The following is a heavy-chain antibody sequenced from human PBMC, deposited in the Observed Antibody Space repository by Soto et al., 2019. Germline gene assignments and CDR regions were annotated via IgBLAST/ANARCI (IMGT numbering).Heavy chain of an antibody. J-gene: IGHJ4*02. V-gene: IGHV4-39*01. Sequence: QLQLQESGPGLVKPSETLSLTCTVSGGSISSSSYYWGWIRQPPGKGLEWIGSIYYSGSTYYNPSLKSRVTISVDTSKNQFSLKLSSVTAAETAVYYCARGIVVVPAAMPDYWGQGTLVTVSS. CDR1: GGSISSSSYY. D-gene: IGHD2-2*01. CDR2: IYYSGST. CDR3: ARGIVVVPAAMPDY.